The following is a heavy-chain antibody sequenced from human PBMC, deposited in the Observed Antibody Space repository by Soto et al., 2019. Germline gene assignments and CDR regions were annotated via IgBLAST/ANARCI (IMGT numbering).Heavy chain of an antibody. J-gene: IGHJ3*02. CDR2: IYYSGGT. V-gene: IGHV4-39*01. CDR3: ARQRGGYGSMGAFDI. Sequence: SETLSLTCTVSGGSISSSSNYWGWIRQPPGKGLEWIGSIYYSGGTYYNPSLKSQVTISVDTSKNQFSLKLSSVTAADTAVYYCARQRGGYGSMGAFDIWGQGTMVTVSS. CDR1: GGSISSSSNY. D-gene: IGHD5-12*01.